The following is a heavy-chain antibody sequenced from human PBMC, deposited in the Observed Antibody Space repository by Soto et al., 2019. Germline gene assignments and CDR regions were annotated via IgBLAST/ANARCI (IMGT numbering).Heavy chain of an antibody. Sequence: ASVKVSCKASGYTFTSYGISWLRQSPGQGLEWMGWISAYNGNTNYAQKLQGRVTMTTDTSTSTAYMELRSLRSDDTAVYYCARDSLYDYVWGSYRPYDYWGQGTLVTVSS. CDR3: ARDSLYDYVWGSYRPYDY. CDR2: ISAYNGNT. CDR1: GYTFTSYG. V-gene: IGHV1-18*01. J-gene: IGHJ4*02. D-gene: IGHD3-16*02.